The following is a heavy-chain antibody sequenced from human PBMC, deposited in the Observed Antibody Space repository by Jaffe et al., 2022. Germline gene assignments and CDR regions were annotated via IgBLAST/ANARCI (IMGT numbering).Heavy chain of an antibody. CDR3: ATIGYCSGGSCYPPNVWFDP. V-gene: IGHV1-24*01. Sequence: QVQLVQSGAEVKKPGASVKVSCKVSGYTLTELSMHWVRQAPGKGLEWMGGFDPEDGETIYAQKFQGRVTMTEDTSTDTAYMELSSLRSEDTAVYYCATIGYCSGGSCYPPNVWFDPWGQGTLVTVSS. CDR2: FDPEDGET. CDR1: GYTLTELS. J-gene: IGHJ5*02. D-gene: IGHD2-15*01.